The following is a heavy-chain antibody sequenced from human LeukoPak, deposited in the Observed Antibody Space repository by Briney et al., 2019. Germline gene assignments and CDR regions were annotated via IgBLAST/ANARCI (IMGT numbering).Heavy chain of an antibody. CDR3: ARYTLGYSYMDV. J-gene: IGHJ6*03. V-gene: IGHV4-30-4*01. Sequence: TSETLSLTCTVSGGSISSGDYYWSWIRQPPGKGLEWIGYIYYSGSTYYNPSLKSRVTISVGMSKNQFSLKLSSVTAADTAVYYCARYTLGYSYMDVWGKGTTVTVSS. CDR2: IYYSGST. CDR1: GGSISSGDYY.